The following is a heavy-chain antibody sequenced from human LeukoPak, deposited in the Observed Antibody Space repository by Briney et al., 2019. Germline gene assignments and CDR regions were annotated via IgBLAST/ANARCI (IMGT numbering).Heavy chain of an antibody. CDR1: GYTFTSYG. Sequence: GASVKVSCKASGYTFTSYGISWVRQAPGQGLEWMGWISAYNGNTNYAQKLQGRVTMTTDTSTSTAYMELRSLRSDDTAVYYCARDRPHTDYYDSSGYYYYLGDYWGQGTLVTVSS. J-gene: IGHJ4*02. CDR3: ARDRPHTDYYDSSGYYYYLGDY. V-gene: IGHV1-18*01. CDR2: ISAYNGNT. D-gene: IGHD3-22*01.